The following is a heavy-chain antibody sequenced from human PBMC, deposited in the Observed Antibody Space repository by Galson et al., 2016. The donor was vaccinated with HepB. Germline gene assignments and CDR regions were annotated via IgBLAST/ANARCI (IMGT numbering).Heavy chain of an antibody. V-gene: IGHV3-21*01. D-gene: IGHD7-27*01. CDR3: ARDRAGDRADFSGLDV. CDR2: ISSTSSHV. CDR1: GSTFSSYD. J-gene: IGHJ6*02. Sequence: SLRLSCAASGSTFSSYDMNWARQAPGKGLEWVSYISSTSSHVYYADSVNGRFTISRDNSKKTLFLQMDSLRAEDTAVYYCARDRAGDRADFSGLDVWGQGTTVTVSS.